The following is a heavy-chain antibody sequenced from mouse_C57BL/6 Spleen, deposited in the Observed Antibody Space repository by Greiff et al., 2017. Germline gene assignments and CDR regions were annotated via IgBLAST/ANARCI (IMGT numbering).Heavy chain of an antibody. V-gene: IGHV7-3*01. CDR2: IRNKANGYTT. Sequence: VQLKESGGGLVQPGGSLSLSCAASGFTFTDYYMSWVRQPPGKALEWLGFIRNKANGYTTEYSASVKGRFTISRDNSQSILYLQMNALRAEDSATYYCARSPFSTTVVRYFDVWGTGTTVTVSS. CDR1: GFTFTDYY. J-gene: IGHJ1*03. D-gene: IGHD1-1*01. CDR3: ARSPFSTTVVRYFDV.